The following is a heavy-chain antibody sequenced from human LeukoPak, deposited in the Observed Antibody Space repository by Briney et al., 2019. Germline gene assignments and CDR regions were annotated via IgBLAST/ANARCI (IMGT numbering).Heavy chain of an antibody. Sequence: GGSLRLSCAASGFTFSDYYMSWIRQAPGKGLEWVSVIYSGGSTYYADSVKGRFTISRDNSKNTLYLQMNSLRAEDTAVYYCARGVVVTLGTYYFDYWGQGTLVTVSS. CDR2: IYSGGST. CDR1: GFTFSDYY. D-gene: IGHD2-21*02. V-gene: IGHV3-53*01. J-gene: IGHJ4*02. CDR3: ARGVVVTLGTYYFDY.